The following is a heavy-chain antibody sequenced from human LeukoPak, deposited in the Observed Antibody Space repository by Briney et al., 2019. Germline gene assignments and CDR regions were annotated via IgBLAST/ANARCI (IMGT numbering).Heavy chain of an antibody. CDR2: MNPNSGNT. D-gene: IGHD1-26*01. CDR1: GYTFTSYV. J-gene: IGHJ4*02. Sequence: ASVKVSCKASGYTFTSYVINWVRQATGQGLEWMGWMNPNSGNTGYAQKFQGRVTMTRNTSISTAYMELSSLRSEDTAVYYCARRKLSGSYFDYWGQGTLVTVSS. V-gene: IGHV1-8*01. CDR3: ARRKLSGSYFDY.